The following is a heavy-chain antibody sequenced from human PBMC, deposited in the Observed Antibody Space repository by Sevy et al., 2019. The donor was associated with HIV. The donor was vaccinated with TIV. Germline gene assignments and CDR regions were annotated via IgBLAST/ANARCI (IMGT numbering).Heavy chain of an antibody. V-gene: IGHV3-48*01. CDR2: ISSSSRTM. CDR1: EFSFSSYS. Sequence: GRSLRLSCAASEFSFSSYSMNWVRQAPGQGLEWVSYISSSSRTMYYADSVKGRFTISRDNAKNSLYLQMNTLRAEDTAVYYCARTKSNTAMVSSDYWGQGTLVTVSS. D-gene: IGHD5-18*01. CDR3: ARTKSNTAMVSSDY. J-gene: IGHJ4*02.